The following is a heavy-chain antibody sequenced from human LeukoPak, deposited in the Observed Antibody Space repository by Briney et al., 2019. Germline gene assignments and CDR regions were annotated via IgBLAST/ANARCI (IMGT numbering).Heavy chain of an antibody. CDR3: ARASYQLLLKGYFDY. CDR2: IYYSGST. CDR1: GGSLSSGGYY. J-gene: IGHJ4*02. V-gene: IGHV4-31*03. D-gene: IGHD2-2*01. Sequence: SETLSLTCTVSGGSLSSGGYYWSWIRQHPGKGMEWIGYIYYSGSTYYNPSLKSRVTISVDTSKNQFSLKLSSVTAADTAVYYCARASYQLLLKGYFDYWGQGTLVTVSS.